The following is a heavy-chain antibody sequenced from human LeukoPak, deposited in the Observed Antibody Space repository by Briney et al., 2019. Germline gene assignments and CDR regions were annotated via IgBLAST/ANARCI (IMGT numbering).Heavy chain of an antibody. CDR3: ARDRGLLWFGELSYYYGMDV. D-gene: IGHD3-10*01. CDR2: IYSGGST. V-gene: IGHV3-66*01. J-gene: IGHJ6*02. Sequence: GGSLRLSCAASGFTVSSNYMSWVRQAPGKGLEWVSVIYSGGSTYYADSVKGRFTISRDNAKNSLYLQVNSLRAEDTAVYYCARDRGLLWFGELSYYYGMDVWGQGTTVTVSS. CDR1: GFTVSSNY.